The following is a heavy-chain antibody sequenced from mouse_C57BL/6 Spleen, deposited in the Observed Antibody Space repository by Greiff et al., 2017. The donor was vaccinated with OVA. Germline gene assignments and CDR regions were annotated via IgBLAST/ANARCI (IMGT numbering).Heavy chain of an antibody. D-gene: IGHD1-1*01. CDR2: INPSNGGT. CDR3: ARDTTVVAPYFDY. J-gene: IGHJ2*01. Sequence: QVQLQQPGPELVKPGASVKLSCKASGYTFTSYWMHWVKQRPGQGLEWIGNINPSNGGTNYNEKFKSKATLTVDKSSSTAYMQLSSLTSEDSAVYYCARDTTVVAPYFDYWGQGTTLTVSS. CDR1: GYTFTSYW. V-gene: IGHV1-53*01.